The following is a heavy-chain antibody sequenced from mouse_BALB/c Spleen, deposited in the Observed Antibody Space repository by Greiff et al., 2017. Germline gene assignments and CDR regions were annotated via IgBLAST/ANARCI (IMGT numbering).Heavy chain of an antibody. CDR3: ARECYGSSYLDY. CDR2: ISSGGSYT. CDR1: GFTFSSYG. V-gene: IGHV5-6*01. Sequence: EVKLMESGGDLVKPGGSLKLSCAASGFTFSSYGMSWVRQTPDKRLEWVATISSGGSYTYYPDSVKGRFTISRDNAKNTLYLQMSSLKSEDTAMYYCARECYGSSYLDYWGQGTSVTVSS. J-gene: IGHJ4*01. D-gene: IGHD1-1*01.